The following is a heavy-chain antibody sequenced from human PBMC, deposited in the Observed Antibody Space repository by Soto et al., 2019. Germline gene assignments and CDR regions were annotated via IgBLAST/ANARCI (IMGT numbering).Heavy chain of an antibody. CDR2: ISGSGGST. Sequence: GGSLRLSCAASGFTFSSYAMSWVRQAPGKGLEWVSAISGSGGSTYYADSVKGRFTISRDNSKNTLYLQMNSLRAEDTAVYYCANADVDWSLWGTAMAEGDYWGQGTLVTVSS. CDR3: ANADVDWSLWGTAMAEGDY. J-gene: IGHJ4*02. CDR1: GFTFSSYA. D-gene: IGHD5-18*01. V-gene: IGHV3-23*01.